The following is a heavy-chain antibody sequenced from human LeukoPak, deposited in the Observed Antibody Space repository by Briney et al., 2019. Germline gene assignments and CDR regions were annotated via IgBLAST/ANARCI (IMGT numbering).Heavy chain of an antibody. V-gene: IGHV1-2*02. J-gene: IGHJ3*02. D-gene: IGHD5-18*01. CDR3: ANTTLDTANAFDI. CDR2: INPNSGGT. CDR1: GYTFTGYY. Sequence: ASVKVSCKASGYTFTGYYMHWVRQAPGQGLEWMGWINPNSGGTNYAQKFQGRVTMTRDTSISAAYMELSRLRSDDTAVYYCANTTLDTANAFDIWGQGTMVTVSS.